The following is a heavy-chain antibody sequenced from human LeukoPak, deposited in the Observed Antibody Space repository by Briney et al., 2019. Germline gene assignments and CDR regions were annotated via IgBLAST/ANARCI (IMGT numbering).Heavy chain of an antibody. D-gene: IGHD5-12*01. CDR2: IKQDGSEK. J-gene: IGHJ4*02. V-gene: IGHV3-7*01. CDR1: GFTFSSYW. CDR3: ARERWLQLSYFDY. Sequence: PGGSLRLSCAASGFTFSSYWMSWVRQAPGKGLEWVANIKQDGSEKYYVDSVKGRFTISRDNAKNSLYLQMNSLRAEDTAVYYCARERWLQLSYFDYWGQGTLVTVSS.